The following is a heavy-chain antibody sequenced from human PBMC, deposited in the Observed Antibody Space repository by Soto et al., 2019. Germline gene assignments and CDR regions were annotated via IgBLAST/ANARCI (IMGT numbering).Heavy chain of an antibody. CDR2: ISGSGGST. CDR1: GFTFSSYA. V-gene: IGHV3-23*01. J-gene: IGHJ4*02. D-gene: IGHD3-3*01. CDR3: AKDPTIFGVVIQTFDY. Sequence: GGSLRLSCAASGFTFSSYAMSWVRQAPGKGLEWVSAISGSGGSTYYADSVKGRFTISRDNSKNTLYLQMNSLRAEDTAVYYCAKDPTIFGVVIQTFDYWGQGTLVTVSS.